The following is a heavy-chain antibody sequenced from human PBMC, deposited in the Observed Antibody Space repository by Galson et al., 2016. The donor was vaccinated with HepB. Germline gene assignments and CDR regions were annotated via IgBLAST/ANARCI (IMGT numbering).Heavy chain of an antibody. D-gene: IGHD3-9*01. CDR2: IDTNTGNP. Sequence: SVKVSCKASGYTFTNYAMNWVRQAPGQGLEWMGWIDTNTGNPTYAQGFTGRFVSSLDTSVSTAYLQISSLKAEDTAVYYCARDWYEILTGYTAFDIWGQGTMVTVSS. V-gene: IGHV7-4-1*02. J-gene: IGHJ3*02. CDR1: GYTFTNYA. CDR3: ARDWYEILTGYTAFDI.